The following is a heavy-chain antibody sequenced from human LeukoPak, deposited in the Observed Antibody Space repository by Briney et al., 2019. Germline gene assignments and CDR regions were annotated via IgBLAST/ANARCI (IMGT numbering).Heavy chain of an antibody. CDR3: AKDISPGVTKGMDV. CDR1: GFTFSSYS. Sequence: GGSLRLSCAASGFTFSSYSMNWVRQAQGKGPEWVSSISSSSSYIYYADSVKGRFTISRDNAKNSLYLQMNSLRPEDTALYYCAKDISPGVTKGMDVWGQGTTVTVSS. V-gene: IGHV3-21*04. CDR2: ISSSSSYI. D-gene: IGHD5-18*01. J-gene: IGHJ6*02.